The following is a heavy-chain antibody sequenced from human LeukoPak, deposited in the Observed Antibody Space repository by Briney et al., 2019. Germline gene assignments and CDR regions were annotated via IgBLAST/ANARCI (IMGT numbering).Heavy chain of an antibody. CDR1: GVSFSGYA. D-gene: IGHD1-26*01. V-gene: IGHV3-33*01. Sequence: GGSLRLSCAVSGVSFSGYAMHWVRQGPGKGLEWVGLIKYDASDEYYADSVKGRFTISRDDSRNTLYLQMTSLRAEDTAVYYCARGQSVGWEIGVCDFWGQGSLVTVAS. CDR3: ARGQSVGWEIGVCDF. J-gene: IGHJ4*02. CDR2: IKYDASDE.